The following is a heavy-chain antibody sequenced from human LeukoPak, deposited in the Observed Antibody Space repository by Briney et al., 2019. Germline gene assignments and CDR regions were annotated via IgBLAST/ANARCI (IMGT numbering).Heavy chain of an antibody. CDR2: IRGSGGRGTT. D-gene: IGHD6-13*01. Sequence: PGGSLRLSCAASGFTFSNFVMTWVRQAPGKGLEWVSAIRGSGGRGTTYYADSAKGRFTISRDNAKNTMYLQMNSLSVEDTAVYYCAKDIAASGLPRIFDFWGQGTLVTVSS. CDR3: AKDIAASGLPRIFDF. J-gene: IGHJ4*02. V-gene: IGHV3-23*01. CDR1: GFTFSNFV.